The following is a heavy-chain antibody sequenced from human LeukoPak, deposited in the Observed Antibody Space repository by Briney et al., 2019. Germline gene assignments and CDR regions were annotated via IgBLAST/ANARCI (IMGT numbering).Heavy chain of an antibody. CDR3: AKGRRYCSSTSCFTFDY. Sequence: GSLRLSCAASGFTFSSYAMSWVRQAPGKGLEWVSAISGRGGSTYYADSVKGRFTISRDNSKNTLYLQMNSLRAEDTAVYYCAKGRRYCSSTSCFTFDYWGQGTLVTVSS. D-gene: IGHD2-2*02. V-gene: IGHV3-23*01. J-gene: IGHJ4*02. CDR1: GFTFSSYA. CDR2: ISGRGGST.